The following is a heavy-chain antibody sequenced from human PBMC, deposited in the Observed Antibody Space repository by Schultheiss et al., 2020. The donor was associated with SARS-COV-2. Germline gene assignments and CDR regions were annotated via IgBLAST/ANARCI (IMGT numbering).Heavy chain of an antibody. Sequence: GGSLRLSCAASGFTFSDYYMSWIRQAPGKGLEWVSYISSSGSTIYYADSVKGRFTISRDNSKNTLYLQMNSLRAEDTAVYYCARDLAGQWLKFWGQGTMVTVSS. D-gene: IGHD6-19*01. J-gene: IGHJ3*01. CDR3: ARDLAGQWLKF. CDR1: GFTFSDYY. CDR2: ISSSGSTI. V-gene: IGHV3-11*04.